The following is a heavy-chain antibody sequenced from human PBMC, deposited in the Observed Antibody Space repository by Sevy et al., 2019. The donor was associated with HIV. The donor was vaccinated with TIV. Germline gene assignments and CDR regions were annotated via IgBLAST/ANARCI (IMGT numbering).Heavy chain of an antibody. CDR2: IYYSGST. D-gene: IGHD2-2*01. CDR3: ARVSSLIVVVPAAIEDYYYYMDV. Sequence: SETLSLTCTVSGGSISSGGYYCSWIRQHPGKGLEWIGYIYYSGSTYYNPSLKSRVTISVDTSKNQFSLKLSSVTAADTAVYYCARVSSLIVVVPAAIEDYYYYMDVWGKGTTVTVSS. V-gene: IGHV4-31*03. J-gene: IGHJ6*03. CDR1: GGSISSGGYY.